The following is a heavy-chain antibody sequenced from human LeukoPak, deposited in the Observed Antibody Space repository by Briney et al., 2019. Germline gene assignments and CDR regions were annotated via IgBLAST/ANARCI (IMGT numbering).Heavy chain of an antibody. CDR1: GYTFNNYG. CDR3: ARDDAAWGGGYSHYYFFGMDV. V-gene: IGHV1-18*04. CDR2: ISADDGNT. Sequence: ASVKVSCKASGYTFNNYGISWVRQAPGLGLEWMGWISADDGNTDFAQKLRGRVTMTTDTSTNTAYMELRSLRSDDTAVYYCARDDAAWGGGYSHYYFFGMDVWGQGTTVTVSS. J-gene: IGHJ6*02. D-gene: IGHD2-21*01.